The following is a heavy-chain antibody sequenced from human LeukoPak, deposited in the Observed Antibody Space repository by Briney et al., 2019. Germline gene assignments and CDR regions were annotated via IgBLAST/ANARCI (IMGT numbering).Heavy chain of an antibody. V-gene: IGHV3-30-3*01. J-gene: IGHJ6*02. CDR2: ISYDGSNK. D-gene: IGHD3-22*01. CDR3: ARDDFKYYYDSSGYYPHDYYYYGMDV. CDR1: GFTLSSYA. Sequence: GGSLRLSCAASGFTLSSYAMHWVRQAPGKGLEWVAVISYDGSNKYYADSVKGRFTISRDNSKNTLYLQMNSLRAEDTAVYYCARDDFKYYYDSSGYYPHDYYYYGMDVWGQGTTVTVSS.